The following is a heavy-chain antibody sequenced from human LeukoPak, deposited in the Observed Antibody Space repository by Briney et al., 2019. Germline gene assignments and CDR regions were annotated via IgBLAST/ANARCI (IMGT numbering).Heavy chain of an antibody. CDR2: ISGGGGST. Sequence: GGSLRLSCAASGFTFSSYAMTWVRQAPGKGLEWVSAISGGGGSTYYADSVKGRFIISRDNSKNTLYLQMNSLRAEDTAVYYCAKDGSTSWHYFDYWGQGSLVTVSS. D-gene: IGHD2-2*01. J-gene: IGHJ4*02. V-gene: IGHV3-23*01. CDR3: AKDGSTSWHYFDY. CDR1: GFTFSSYA.